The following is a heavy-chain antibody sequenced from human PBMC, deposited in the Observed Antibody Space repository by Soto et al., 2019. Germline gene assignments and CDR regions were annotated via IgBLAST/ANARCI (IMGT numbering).Heavy chain of an antibody. CDR2: IIPILGIA. Sequence: SVKVSCKASGGTFSSYTISWMRQAPGQGLEWMGRIIPILGIANYAQKFQGRVTITADKSTSTAYMELSSLRSEDTAVYYCAGEIAAAGTYYYYYYMDVWGKGTTVTVSS. CDR1: GGTFSSYT. V-gene: IGHV1-69*02. J-gene: IGHJ6*03. D-gene: IGHD6-13*01. CDR3: AGEIAAAGTYYYYYYMDV.